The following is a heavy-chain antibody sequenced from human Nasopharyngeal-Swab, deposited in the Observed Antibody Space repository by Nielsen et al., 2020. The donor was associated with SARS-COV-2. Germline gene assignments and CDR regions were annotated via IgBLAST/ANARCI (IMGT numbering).Heavy chain of an antibody. CDR1: GFTFNNYN. J-gene: IGHJ4*02. Sequence: GGSLRLSCAASGFTFNNYNFNWVRQAPGKGLVWVSRINSDGSRTSYADSVKGRFTISRDNAKNTLYLQMNSLRAEDTAVYYCSRDPFGAMVDYFDYWGQGTLVTVSS. CDR3: SRDPFGAMVDYFDY. V-gene: IGHV3-74*01. D-gene: IGHD5-18*01. CDR2: INSDGSRT.